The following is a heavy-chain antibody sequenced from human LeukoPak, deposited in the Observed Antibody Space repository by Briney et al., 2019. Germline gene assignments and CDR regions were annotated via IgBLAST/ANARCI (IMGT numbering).Heavy chain of an antibody. CDR1: GFTFSSYE. V-gene: IGHV3-48*03. J-gene: IGHJ6*03. CDR3: ARVRASTNYYYYYMDV. Sequence: GGSLRLTCAASGFTFSSYEMNWVRQAPGKGLEWVSYISSSGSTIYYADSVKGRFTISRDNAKNSLYLQMNSLRAEDTAVYYCARVRASTNYYYYYMDVWGKGTTVTISS. CDR2: ISSSGSTI.